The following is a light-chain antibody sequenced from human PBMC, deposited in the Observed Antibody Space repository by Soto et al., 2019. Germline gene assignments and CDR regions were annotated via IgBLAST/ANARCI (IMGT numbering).Light chain of an antibody. CDR3: CSYAGSSIFYV. CDR1: SSDVGSYNL. CDR2: EVS. Sequence: QSALTQPASVSGSPGQSITISCTGTSSDVGSYNLVSWYQQHPGKAPKLMIYEVSKRPSGVSNRFSGSKSGNTASLTISGLQAEDEADYDCCSYAGSSIFYVFGTGTKLTVL. V-gene: IGLV2-23*02. J-gene: IGLJ1*01.